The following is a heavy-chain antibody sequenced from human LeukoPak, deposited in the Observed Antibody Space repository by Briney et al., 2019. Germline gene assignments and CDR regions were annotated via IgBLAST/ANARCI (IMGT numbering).Heavy chain of an antibody. V-gene: IGHV4-30-4*01. J-gene: IGHJ4*02. D-gene: IGHD2-2*01. CDR3: AKILGYCSSTSCYAYYFDY. CDR2: IYYSGST. CDR1: GGSISSGDYY. Sequence: SQTLSLTCTVSGGSISSGDYYWSWIRQPPGKGLEWIGYIYYSGSTYYNPSLKSRVTISVDTSKNQFSLKLSSVTAADTAVYYCAKILGYCSSTSCYAYYFDYWGQGTLVTVSS.